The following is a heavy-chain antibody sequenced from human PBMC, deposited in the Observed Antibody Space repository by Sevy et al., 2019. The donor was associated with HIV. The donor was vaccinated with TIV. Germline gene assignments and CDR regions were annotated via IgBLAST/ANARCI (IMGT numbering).Heavy chain of an antibody. J-gene: IGHJ6*02. CDR1: GFTFDDYG. D-gene: IGHD1-26*01. V-gene: IGHV3-49*04. CDR2: IRSKAYGGTT. Sequence: GGSLRLSFAASGFTFDDYGMSWVRQAPGKGLEWVAFIRSKAYGGTTEYAASVKGRFTISRDESKSIAYLQMNSLKTEDTAVYYCTRVEGAADWGMDVWGQGTTVTVSS. CDR3: TRVEGAADWGMDV.